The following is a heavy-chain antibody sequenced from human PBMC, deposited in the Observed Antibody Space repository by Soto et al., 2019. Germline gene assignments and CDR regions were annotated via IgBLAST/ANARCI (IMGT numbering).Heavy chain of an antibody. J-gene: IGHJ4*01. V-gene: IGHV3-23*01. CDR2: IYGNGGGT. CDR3: AKDARVAGYWDVDY. Sequence: EVQLLESGGALVQPGGSLRLSCAGSGFSFSTYSMNWVRQAPGKGLEWVSSIYGNGGGTFYADSVKGRFTISRDNSKNTLYLQMNSLRAEDTAVYYCAKDARVAGYWDVDYWGQGTLVTVSS. D-gene: IGHD2-15*01. CDR1: GFSFSTYS.